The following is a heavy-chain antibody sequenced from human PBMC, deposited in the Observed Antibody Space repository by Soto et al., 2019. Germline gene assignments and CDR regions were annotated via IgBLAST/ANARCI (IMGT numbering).Heavy chain of an antibody. J-gene: IGHJ4*02. D-gene: IGHD2-15*01. V-gene: IGHV3-74*01. CDR2: INSDGSST. CDR1: GFTFSSYW. Sequence: EVQLVESGGGLVQPGGSLRLSCAASGFTFSSYWMHWVRQAPGKGLVWVSRINSDGSSTSYADSVKGRFTISRDNAKNTLYLQMNSLSAEDTAVYYCAKCSGGSCPLDYWGQGTLVTVSS. CDR3: AKCSGGSCPLDY.